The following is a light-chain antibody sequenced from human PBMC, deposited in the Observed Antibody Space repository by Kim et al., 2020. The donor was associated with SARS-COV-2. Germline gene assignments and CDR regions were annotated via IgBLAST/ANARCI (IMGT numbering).Light chain of an antibody. J-gene: IGKJ1*01. Sequence: EIVMTQSPATLSVSPGERVTLSCRASQSISSNLGWYQQKPGQAPRLLIYGASTRATGIPARFSGSGSGTEFTLTISSLQSEDFAVYCCQQYNDWPWTFDQGTKVDIK. CDR2: GAS. CDR3: QQYNDWPWT. CDR1: QSISSN. V-gene: IGKV3-15*01.